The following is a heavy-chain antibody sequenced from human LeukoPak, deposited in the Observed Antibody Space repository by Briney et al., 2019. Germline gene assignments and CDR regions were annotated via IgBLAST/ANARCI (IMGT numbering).Heavy chain of an antibody. V-gene: IGHV4-39*07. Sequence: SETLSLTCTVSGGSISSSSYYWGWIRQPPGKGLEWIGSIYYSGSTYYNPSLKSRVTISVDTSKNQFSLKLRSVTAADTAVYYCASPMAWAQNRRDSDYWGLGTLVTVSS. D-gene: IGHD5-24*01. J-gene: IGHJ4*02. CDR2: IYYSGST. CDR1: GGSISSSSYY. CDR3: ASPMAWAQNRRDSDY.